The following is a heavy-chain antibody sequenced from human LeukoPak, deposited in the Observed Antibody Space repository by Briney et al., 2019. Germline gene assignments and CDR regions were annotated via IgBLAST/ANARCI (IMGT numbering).Heavy chain of an antibody. D-gene: IGHD2-8*02. V-gene: IGHV4-34*01. CDR3: ARSRLWPTGTVDI. Sequence: PSETLSLTCAVLGGSFRGYDWSWIRQSPGKGLEWIGEINHGGSTNYNPSLRSRVTISIDTSNNQFSLKLTSVTAADTALYFCARSRLWPTGTVDIWDQGAMVTVSS. CDR1: GGSFRGYD. J-gene: IGHJ3*02. CDR2: INHGGST.